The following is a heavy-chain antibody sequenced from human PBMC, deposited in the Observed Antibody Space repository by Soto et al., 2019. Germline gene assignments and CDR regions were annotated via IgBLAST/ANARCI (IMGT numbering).Heavy chain of an antibody. D-gene: IGHD5-12*01. Sequence: LYFTCTYSSNSITRCNYWGWIRQPPGKGLEWIGSIYHSGSTYYNPSLKSRVTISVDTPQKLFSLKLSSVTAADTAVYYCARLPYSYSGYDETYFDYWGQGTLVTVSS. CDR2: IYHSGST. CDR1: SNSITRCNY. V-gene: IGHV4-38-2*02. CDR3: ARLPYSYSGYDETYFDY. J-gene: IGHJ4*02.